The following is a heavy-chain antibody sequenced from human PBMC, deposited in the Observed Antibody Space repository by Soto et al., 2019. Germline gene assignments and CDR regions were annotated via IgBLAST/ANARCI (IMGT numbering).Heavy chain of an antibody. CDR3: TRQPLRYFDWLSPYGMDV. D-gene: IGHD3-9*01. CDR1: GFTFSGSA. Sequence: PGGSLSLSCAASGFTFSGSAMHWVRPASGKGLEWVGRIRSKANSYATAYAASVKGRFTISRDDSKSTAYLQMNSLKTEDTAVYYCTRQPLRYFDWLSPYGMDVWGQGTTVTVSS. CDR2: IRSKANSYAT. V-gene: IGHV3-73*01. J-gene: IGHJ6*02.